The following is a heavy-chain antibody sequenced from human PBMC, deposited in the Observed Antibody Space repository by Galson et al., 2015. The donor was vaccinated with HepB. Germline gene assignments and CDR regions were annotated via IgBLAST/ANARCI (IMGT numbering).Heavy chain of an antibody. Sequence: SVKVSCKASGGTFSTHPITWVRQAPGQGLEWMGGIIPVFGTTNSAQRFQGRVSITADTSASTAYMELSSLKSEDTAVYYCARGLLSEEYTTPVDAFDIWGQGTLVTVSS. CDR2: IIPVFGTT. CDR3: ARGLLSEEYTTPVDAFDI. CDR1: GGTFSTHP. D-gene: IGHD2-2*02. V-gene: IGHV1-69*06. J-gene: IGHJ3*02.